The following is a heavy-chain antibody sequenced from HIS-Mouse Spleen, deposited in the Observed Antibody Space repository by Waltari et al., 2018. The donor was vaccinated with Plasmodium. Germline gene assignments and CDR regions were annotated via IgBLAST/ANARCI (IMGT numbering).Heavy chain of an antibody. J-gene: IGHJ2*01. D-gene: IGHD6-13*01. CDR1: GGSISSSSYY. Sequence: LQLQESGPGLVKPSETLSLTCTVSGGSISSSSYYWGWLRQPPGKGLEWVANIKQDGSEKYYVDSVKGRFTISRDNAKNSLYLQMNSLRAEDTAVYYCASSWYWYFDLWGRGTLVTVSS. V-gene: IGHV3-7*01. CDR3: ASSWYWYFDL. CDR2: IKQDGSEK.